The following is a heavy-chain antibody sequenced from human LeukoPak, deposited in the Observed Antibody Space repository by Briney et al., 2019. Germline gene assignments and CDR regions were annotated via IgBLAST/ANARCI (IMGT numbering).Heavy chain of an antibody. CDR3: AKVGYFGSGSDFFYHYYMDV. Sequence: PGGSLRLSCAASGFTFSDFGMHWVRQAPGRGLEWVAFIRYDSGNNFYADSVKGRFTISRDNSKNTLSLQMNSLGPEDTGVYYCAKVGYFGSGSDFFYHYYMDVWGNGTTVIISS. J-gene: IGHJ6*03. CDR1: GFTFSDFG. D-gene: IGHD3-10*01. V-gene: IGHV3-30*02. CDR2: IRYDSGNN.